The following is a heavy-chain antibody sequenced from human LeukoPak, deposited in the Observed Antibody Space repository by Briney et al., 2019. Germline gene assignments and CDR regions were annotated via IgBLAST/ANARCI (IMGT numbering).Heavy chain of an antibody. CDR2: ISTYNGNT. V-gene: IGHV1-18*01. J-gene: IGHJ4*02. CDR1: GYTFTSYG. CDR3: ARGSYFDY. Sequence: ASVKVSCKASGYTFTSYGISGVRQAPGQGLEWMGWISTYNGNTNYAQKLQGRVTMTTDTSTSTGYMEVRSRRSDDTAVYYCARGSYFDYWGQGTLVSVSS.